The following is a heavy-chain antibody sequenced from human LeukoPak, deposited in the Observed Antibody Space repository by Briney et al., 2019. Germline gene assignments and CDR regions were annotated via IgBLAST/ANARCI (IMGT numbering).Heavy chain of an antibody. CDR1: GYSISSGYY. J-gene: IGHJ4*02. V-gene: IGHV4-38-2*02. CDR3: AREGSRYFDWLPVIDY. Sequence: SGTLSLTCAVSGYSISSGYYWGWVRQPPGKGLEWSGSNYHSGSTYYNPSLKSRVTISVDTSKNQFTMTLSPVTAADTAVYYCAREGSRYFDWLPVIDYWCQGTLVTVSS. D-gene: IGHD3-9*01. CDR2: NYHSGST.